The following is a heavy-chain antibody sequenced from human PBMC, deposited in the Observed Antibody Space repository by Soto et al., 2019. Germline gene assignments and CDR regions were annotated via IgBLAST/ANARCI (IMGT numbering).Heavy chain of an antibody. CDR2: ISSSSSYI. V-gene: IGHV3-21*01. CDR1: GFTFSSYS. J-gene: IGHJ5*02. D-gene: IGHD4-4*01. CDR3: ARDPSTTVTLNWFDP. Sequence: PGGSMRLSCAASGFTFSSYSMNWVRQAPGKGLEWVSSISSSSSYIYYADSVKGRFTISRDNAKNSLYLQMNSLRAEDTAVYYCARDPSTTVTLNWFDPWGQGTLVTVSS.